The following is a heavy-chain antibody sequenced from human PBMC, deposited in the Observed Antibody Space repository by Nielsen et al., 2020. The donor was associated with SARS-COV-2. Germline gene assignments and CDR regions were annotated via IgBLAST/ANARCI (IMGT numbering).Heavy chain of an antibody. CDR3: AKGITEYYDFWSGYFANYYYYGMDV. J-gene: IGHJ6*02. V-gene: IGHV3-30*18. D-gene: IGHD3-3*01. CDR1: GFTFSSYG. CDR2: ISYDGSNK. Sequence: LKISCAASGFTFSSYGMHWVRQAPGKGLEWVAVISYDGSNKYYADSVKGRFTISRDNSKNTLYLQMNSLRAEDTAVYYCAKGITEYYDFWSGYFANYYYYGMDVWGQGTTVTVSS.